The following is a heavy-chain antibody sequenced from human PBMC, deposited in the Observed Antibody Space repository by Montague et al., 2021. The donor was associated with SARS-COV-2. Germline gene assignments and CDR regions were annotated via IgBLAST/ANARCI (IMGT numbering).Heavy chain of an antibody. Sequence: SETRSSNGTVSGGSVSSSPYYWGWIRQPPGRGLEWVGSISYSGRTYFSPSLKSRLTISVDSSENQFSLRLSSVTAADTAVYYCASSYYYGSGTYVYNYYMDVWGKGTTVTVSS. CDR1: GGSVSSSPYY. V-gene: IGHV4-39*01. J-gene: IGHJ6*03. CDR3: ASSYYYGSGTYVYNYYMDV. CDR2: ISYSGRT. D-gene: IGHD3-10*01.